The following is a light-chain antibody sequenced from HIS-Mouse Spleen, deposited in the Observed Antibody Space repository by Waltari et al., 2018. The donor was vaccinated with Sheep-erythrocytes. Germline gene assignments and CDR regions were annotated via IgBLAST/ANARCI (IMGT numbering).Light chain of an antibody. Sequence: QSALTQPASVSGSPGQSVTIPCPGTSSQVGGYHYVPWYQQHPGKAPKLMIYDVSKRPSGVPDRFSGSKSGNTASLTISGLQAEDEADYYCCSYAGSYNHVFATGTKVTVL. J-gene: IGLJ1*01. CDR1: SSQVGGYHY. CDR3: CSYAGSYNHV. V-gene: IGLV2-11*01. CDR2: DVS.